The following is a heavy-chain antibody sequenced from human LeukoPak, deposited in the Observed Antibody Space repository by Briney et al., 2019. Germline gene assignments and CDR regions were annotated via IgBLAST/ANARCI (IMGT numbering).Heavy chain of an antibody. J-gene: IGHJ4*02. CDR2: IRYDGSNK. Sequence: GGSLRLSCAASGFIFNSYGMHWVRQAPGKGLEWVAFIRYDGSNKYYADSVKGRFTISRDNSKNTLYLQMNSLRAEDTAVYYCAKDNWNDVNYFDYWGQGTLVTVSS. CDR3: AKDNWNDVNYFDY. D-gene: IGHD1-20*01. CDR1: GFIFNSYG. V-gene: IGHV3-30*02.